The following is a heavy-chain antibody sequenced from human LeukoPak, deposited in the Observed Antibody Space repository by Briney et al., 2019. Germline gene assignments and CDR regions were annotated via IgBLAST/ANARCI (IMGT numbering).Heavy chain of an antibody. CDR3: ARSYSSSGSNWFDP. Sequence: ASVKVSCKASGYTFSIYSMHWVRQAPGQGLEWMGWFNAGIGDTKYSQKFQGRVTITRDTSASTVYMELSSLTSKDTAVYYCARSYSSSGSNWFDPWGQGTLVTVSS. CDR1: GYTFSIYS. D-gene: IGHD6-13*01. V-gene: IGHV1-3*01. CDR2: FNAGIGDT. J-gene: IGHJ5*02.